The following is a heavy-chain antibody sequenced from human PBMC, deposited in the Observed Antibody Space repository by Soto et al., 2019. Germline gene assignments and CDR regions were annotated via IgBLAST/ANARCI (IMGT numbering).Heavy chain of an antibody. CDR1: GGSISSGGYY. CDR2: IYYSGST. Sequence: PSETLSLTCTVSGGSISSGGYYWSWIRQHPGKGLKRIGNIYYSGSTYYNPSLKSRDTISVDTTKNQFSLKLSFVTVADTAVFYCAIDLGRGYCSGGSCFPHYYYFYMDVWGKGTTFTVSS. V-gene: IGHV4-31*03. CDR3: AIDLGRGYCSGGSCFPHYYYFYMDV. J-gene: IGHJ6*03. D-gene: IGHD2-15*01.